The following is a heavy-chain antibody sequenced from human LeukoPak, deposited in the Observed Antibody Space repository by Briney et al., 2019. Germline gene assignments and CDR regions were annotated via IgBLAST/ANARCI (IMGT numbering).Heavy chain of an antibody. Sequence: GGSLRLSCAASGFTFSSYAMSWVRQAPGKGLEWVSAISGSGGSTYYADSVKGRFTISRDNSKNTLYLQMNSLRAEDTAVYYCAKVTEVYYYYGMDVWGQGTTVTVSS. J-gene: IGHJ6*02. CDR3: AKVTEVYYYYGMDV. V-gene: IGHV3-23*01. CDR1: GFTFSSYA. CDR2: ISGSGGST.